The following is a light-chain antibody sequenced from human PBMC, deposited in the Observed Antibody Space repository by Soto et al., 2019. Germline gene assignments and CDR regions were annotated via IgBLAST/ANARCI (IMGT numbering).Light chain of an antibody. Sequence: QSALTQPASVSGSPGQSITISCTGTSSDIGADNSVSWYQQHPGKAPQLMIYAVSHRPSRVSSRLSGSKSGNTISLTISGIQAEDEADYYCTSFTTSSHVVFGGGTQLTVL. V-gene: IGLV2-14*03. CDR2: AVS. CDR1: SSDIGADNS. CDR3: TSFTTSSHVV. J-gene: IGLJ2*01.